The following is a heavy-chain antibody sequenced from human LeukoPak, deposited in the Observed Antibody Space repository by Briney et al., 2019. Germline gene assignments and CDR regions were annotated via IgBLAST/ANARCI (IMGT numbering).Heavy chain of an antibody. J-gene: IGHJ4*02. Sequence: ASVKVSCKASGYTFAGYHMHWVRQAPGQGLEWMGCINPNSGATNFAQKFQGRVTMTRDTSITTAYMELNSLRSDDSAVYYCARDLAHAPFEFDQWGQGTLVTVSS. CDR1: GYTFAGYH. V-gene: IGHV1-2*02. CDR3: ARDLAHAPFEFDQ. CDR2: INPNSGAT. D-gene: IGHD3-9*01.